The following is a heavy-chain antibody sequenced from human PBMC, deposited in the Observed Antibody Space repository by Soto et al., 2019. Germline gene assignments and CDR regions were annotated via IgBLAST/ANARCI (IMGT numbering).Heavy chain of an antibody. CDR3: AREFQYDSGGFHELYF. V-gene: IGHV1-18*04. J-gene: IGHJ4*02. CDR1: GYTFNSFG. D-gene: IGHD3-22*01. CDR2: ISAYNGNT. Sequence: QVHLEQSRAEVRKPGASVKVSCKASGYTFNSFGINWVRQAPGQGLEWLGWISAYNGNTNYAQKFHGRVTMTADTSTTTAYLELTSLRSDDTAVYYCAREFQYDSGGFHELYFWGQGTLVTVSS.